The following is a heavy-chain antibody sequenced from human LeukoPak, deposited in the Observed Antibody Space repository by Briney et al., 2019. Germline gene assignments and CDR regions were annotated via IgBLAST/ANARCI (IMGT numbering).Heavy chain of an antibody. CDR2: FDPEDGET. CDR3: ATPRGGLRDEGFDY. J-gene: IGHJ4*02. V-gene: IGHV1-24*01. Sequence: GASVKVSCKVSGYTLTELSMHWVRQAPGKGLEWMGGFDPEDGETIYAQKFQGRVTMTEDTSTDTAYMELSSLRSEDTAVYYCATPRGGLRDEGFDYWGQGTLVTVSS. CDR1: GYTLTELS. D-gene: IGHD5-12*01.